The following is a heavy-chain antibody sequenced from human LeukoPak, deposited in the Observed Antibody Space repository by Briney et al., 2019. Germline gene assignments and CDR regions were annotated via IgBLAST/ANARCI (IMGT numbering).Heavy chain of an antibody. J-gene: IGHJ4*02. Sequence: SEPLSLTCTVSGGSISSYYWSWIRQPPGKGLEWIGYIYYSGSTNYNPSLKSRVTISVDTSKNQFSLKLSSVTAADTAVYYCGTYHYDSSGHYYFDYWGQGTLVTVSS. D-gene: IGHD3-22*01. V-gene: IGHV4-59*01. CDR1: GGSISSYY. CDR3: GTYHYDSSGHYYFDY. CDR2: IYYSGST.